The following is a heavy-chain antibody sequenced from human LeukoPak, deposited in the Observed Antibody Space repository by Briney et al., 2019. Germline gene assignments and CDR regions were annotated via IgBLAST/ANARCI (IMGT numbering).Heavy chain of an antibody. CDR1: GGTFSSYA. J-gene: IGHJ4*02. V-gene: IGHV1-69*13. Sequence: ASVTVSCKASGGTFSSYAISWVRQAPGQGLEWMGGIIPIFGTANYAQKFQGRITITADESTSTAYMELSSLRSEDTAVYYCAREDSSGYCYWGQGTLVTVSS. CDR3: AREDSSGYCY. CDR2: IIPIFGTA. D-gene: IGHD3-22*01.